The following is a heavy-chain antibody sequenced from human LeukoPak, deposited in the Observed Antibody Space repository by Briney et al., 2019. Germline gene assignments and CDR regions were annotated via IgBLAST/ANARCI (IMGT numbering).Heavy chain of an antibody. J-gene: IGHJ4*02. CDR2: VNPNSGNT. CDR3: ARSGRKYYGSGSYFAY. V-gene: IGHV1-8*01. CDR1: GYTFTSYD. Sequence: ASVKVSCKASGYTFTSYDINWVRQATGQGLEWMGWVNPNSGNTGYAQKFQGRVTMTRNTSISTAYMELSSLRSEDTAVYYCARSGRKYYGSGSYFAYWGQGTLVTVSS. D-gene: IGHD3-10*01.